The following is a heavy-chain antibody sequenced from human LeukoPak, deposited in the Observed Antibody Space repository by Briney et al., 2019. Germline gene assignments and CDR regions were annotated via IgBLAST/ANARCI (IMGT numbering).Heavy chain of an antibody. CDR2: IKKDGTEK. D-gene: IGHD3-10*01. V-gene: IGHV3-7*01. CDR3: ARGGIRGVLLPVDF. CDR1: GFTFSSYW. Sequence: PGGSLRLSCAASGFTFSSYWMSWVRQAPGKGLEWVANIKKDGTEKKYVDSVKGRFTISRDNAKNSLYLQMNSLRAEDTAVYYCARGGIRGVLLPVDFWGQGTLVTVSS. J-gene: IGHJ4*02.